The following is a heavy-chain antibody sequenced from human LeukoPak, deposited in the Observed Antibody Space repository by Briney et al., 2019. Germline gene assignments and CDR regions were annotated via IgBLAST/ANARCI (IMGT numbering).Heavy chain of an antibody. V-gene: IGHV3-21*01. Sequence: GGSLRLSCAASGFTFSSYSMNWVRQAPGKGLEWVSSISSSSSHIYYADSVKGRFTISRDNAKNSLYLQMNSLRAEDTAVYYCARGVDYDILTGYRDYWGQGTLVTVSS. CDR1: GFTFSSYS. J-gene: IGHJ4*02. CDR2: ISSSSSHI. CDR3: ARGVDYDILTGYRDY. D-gene: IGHD3-9*01.